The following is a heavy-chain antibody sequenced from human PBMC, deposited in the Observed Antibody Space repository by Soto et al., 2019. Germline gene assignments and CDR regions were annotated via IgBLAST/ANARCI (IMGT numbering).Heavy chain of an antibody. J-gene: IGHJ6*03. CDR1: GGSFSGYY. CDR3: ALRDYYYYMDV. CDR2: INHSGST. V-gene: IGHV4-34*01. Sequence: SETLSLTCAVYGGSFSGYYWSWIRQPPGKGLEWIGEINHSGSTNYNPSLKSRVTISVDTSKNQFSLKLSSVTAADTAVYYCALRDYYYYMDVWGKGTTVTVSS.